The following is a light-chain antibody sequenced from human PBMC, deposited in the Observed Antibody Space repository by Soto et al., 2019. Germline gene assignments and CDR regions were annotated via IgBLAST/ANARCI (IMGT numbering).Light chain of an antibody. CDR3: CSYAGSYTFYA. V-gene: IGLV2-11*01. J-gene: IGLJ1*01. CDR2: DVS. CDR1: SSDVGGYNY. Sequence: QSALTQPRSVSGSPGQSVTISCTGTSSDVGGYNYVSWYQQHPGKAPKLMIYDVSKRPSGVPDRFSGSKSGNTASLTISGLQAEDEADYYCCSYAGSYTFYAFVTGPKVTVL.